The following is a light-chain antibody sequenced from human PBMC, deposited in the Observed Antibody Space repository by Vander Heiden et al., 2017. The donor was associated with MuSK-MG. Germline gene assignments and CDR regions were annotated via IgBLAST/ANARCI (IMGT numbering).Light chain of an antibody. CDR3: HHDVGYPYT. CDR2: RAS. J-gene: IGKJ2*01. Sequence: DIQMTQSPSTLSASVGDSVTITCRASQSIGRSLAWFQQKPGRAPKLLIYRASSLVSGVPSNFSGGGSGTDFTLTISSLQPDDFATYYCHHDVGYPYTFGQGTRLEIK. CDR1: QSIGRS. V-gene: IGKV1-5*03.